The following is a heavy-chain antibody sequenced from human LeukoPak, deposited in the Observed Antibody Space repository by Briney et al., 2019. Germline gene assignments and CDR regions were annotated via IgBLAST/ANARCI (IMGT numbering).Heavy chain of an antibody. J-gene: IGHJ6*03. Sequence: ASVRVSCKASGYTFTHFYVHWVRQAPGQGLEWVGSINPYNGDTNYAQKFQGRVTMIRDTSISTASVELSRLRFGDTAVYHCARDLAYNWPPYCMAVWGKGTPVTVSS. CDR3: ARDLAYNWPPYCMAV. D-gene: IGHD1-20*01. CDR1: GYTFTHFY. CDR2: INPYNGDT. V-gene: IGHV1-2*02.